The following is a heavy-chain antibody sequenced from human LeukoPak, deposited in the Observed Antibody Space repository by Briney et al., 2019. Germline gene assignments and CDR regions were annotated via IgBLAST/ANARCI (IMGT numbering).Heavy chain of an antibody. J-gene: IGHJ3*02. Sequence: GGSLRLSCAASGFTFSRYWMHWVRQAPGKGLVWVSRINSDGSSTSYADSVKGRFTISRDNAKNTLYLQMNSLRAEDTAVYYCARASDNWNVGDASDIWGQGTMVTVSS. CDR3: ARASDNWNVGDASDI. CDR1: GFTFSRYW. CDR2: INSDGSST. D-gene: IGHD1-20*01. V-gene: IGHV3-74*01.